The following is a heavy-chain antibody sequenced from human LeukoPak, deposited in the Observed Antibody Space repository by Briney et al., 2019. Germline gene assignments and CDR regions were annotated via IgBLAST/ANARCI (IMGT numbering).Heavy chain of an antibody. CDR2: IYTSGST. Sequence: PSETLSLTCTVSGGSISSYYWSWIRQPAGKGLEWIGRIYTSGSTNYNPSFKSRVTMSVDTSKNQFSLKVNSVTAADTAVYYCVGYSYGYYQYYFMDVWGKGTTVTVSS. CDR3: VGYSYGYYQYYFMDV. CDR1: GGSISSYY. D-gene: IGHD5-18*01. J-gene: IGHJ6*03. V-gene: IGHV4-4*07.